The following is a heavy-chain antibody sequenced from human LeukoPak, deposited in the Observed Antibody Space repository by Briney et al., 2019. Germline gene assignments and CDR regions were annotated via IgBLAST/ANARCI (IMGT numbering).Heavy chain of an antibody. Sequence: SETLSLTCTVSGGSISSSSYYWGWIRQPPGKGLEWIGSIYYRGSTYYNPSLKSRVTISVDTSKNQFSLKLSSVTAADTAVYYCARDNRVVVAAPTPFDYWGQGTLVTVSS. CDR3: ARDNRVVVAAPTPFDY. D-gene: IGHD2-15*01. CDR2: IYYRGST. CDR1: GGSISSSSYY. V-gene: IGHV4-39*07. J-gene: IGHJ4*02.